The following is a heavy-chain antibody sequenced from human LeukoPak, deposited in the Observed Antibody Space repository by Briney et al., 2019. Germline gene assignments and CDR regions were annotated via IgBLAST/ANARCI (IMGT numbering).Heavy chain of an antibody. V-gene: IGHV1-18*01. CDR3: ARALTGYDAFDI. D-gene: IGHD1-1*01. CDR2: ISAYSGNT. J-gene: IGHJ3*02. CDR1: GYTFTSYG. Sequence: ASVKVSCKASGYTFTSYGISWVRQAPGQGLEWMGWISAYSGNTNYAQKLQGRVSMTTDTSTSTAYMELRSLRSDDTAVYYCARALTGYDAFDIWGQGTMVTVSS.